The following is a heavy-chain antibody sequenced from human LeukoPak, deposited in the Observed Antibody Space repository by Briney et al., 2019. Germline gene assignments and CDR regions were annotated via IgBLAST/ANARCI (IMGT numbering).Heavy chain of an antibody. J-gene: IGHJ4*02. CDR2: IKQDGSQK. Sequence: GGSLRLSCAASGFTSGSYWMNWVRQAPGKGLEWVAIIKQDGSQKFYLDSVRGRFTISTYTANNSLYLLMNSLRAEDTAVYYCARASLSSLLTFDYWGQGTLVTVSS. CDR3: ARASLSSLLTFDY. D-gene: IGHD2-15*01. CDR1: GFTSGSYW. V-gene: IGHV3-7*01.